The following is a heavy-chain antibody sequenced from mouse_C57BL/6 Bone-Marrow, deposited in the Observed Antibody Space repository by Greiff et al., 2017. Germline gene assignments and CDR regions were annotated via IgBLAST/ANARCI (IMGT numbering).Heavy chain of an antibody. CDR3: ARSNGSSRYYFDY. J-gene: IGHJ2*01. Sequence: QVTLQESGPGILQPSQTLSLTCSSSGFSLSTFGMGVGWIRQPSGKGLEWLAHSWWDDDKYYNPALKSRHTISKDTSNNQIFLKHANVDTADTATYYCARSNGSSRYYFDYWGQGTTLTVSS. V-gene: IGHV8-8*01. D-gene: IGHD1-1*01. CDR1: GFSLSTFGMG. CDR2: SWWDDDK.